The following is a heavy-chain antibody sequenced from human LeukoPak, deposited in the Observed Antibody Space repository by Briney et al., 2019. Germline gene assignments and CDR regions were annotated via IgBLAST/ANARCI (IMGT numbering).Heavy chain of an antibody. D-gene: IGHD5-18*01. CDR1: GFTFNSYW. CDR3: AAARVPEYFQH. V-gene: IGHV3-74*01. Sequence: PGGSLRLSCAASGFTFNSYWMHWVRQAPGKGLVWVSRINSDGSGTSDADFVKGRFTISRDNSKNTLYLQMNSLRAEDTAVYYCAAARVPEYFQHWGQGTLVTVSS. J-gene: IGHJ1*01. CDR2: INSDGSGT.